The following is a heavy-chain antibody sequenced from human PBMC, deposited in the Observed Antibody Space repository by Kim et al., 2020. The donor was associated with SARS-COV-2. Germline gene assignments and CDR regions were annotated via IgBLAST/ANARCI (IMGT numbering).Heavy chain of an antibody. CDR1: GGSVSSGSYY. V-gene: IGHV4-61*01. CDR3: ARVPHYYYYGMDV. Sequence: SETLSLTCTVSGGSVSSGSYYWSWIRQPPGKGLEWIGYIYYSGSTNYNPSLKSRVTISVDTSKNQFSLKLSSVTAADTAVYYCARVPHYYYYGMDVWGQGTTVTVSS. D-gene: IGHD3-10*01. J-gene: IGHJ6*02. CDR2: IYYSGST.